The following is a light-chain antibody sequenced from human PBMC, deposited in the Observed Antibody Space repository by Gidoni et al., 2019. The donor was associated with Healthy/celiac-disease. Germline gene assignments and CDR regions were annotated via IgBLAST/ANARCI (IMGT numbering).Light chain of an antibody. J-gene: IGLJ2*01. Sequence: QSDLTPPPSASGCPGQSVTISRTGTSRDVGGYNYVSWYQQHPGKAPKLMIYEVSKRPSGVPDRFSGSKSGNTASLTVSGLQAEDEADYYCSSYAGSNNFGVFGGGTKLTVL. CDR2: EVS. CDR3: SSYAGSNNFGV. V-gene: IGLV2-8*01. CDR1: SRDVGGYNY.